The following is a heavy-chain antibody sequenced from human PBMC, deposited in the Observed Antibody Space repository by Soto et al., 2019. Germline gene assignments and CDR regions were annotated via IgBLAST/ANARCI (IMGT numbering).Heavy chain of an antibody. Sequence: EVQLLESGGGLVQPGGSLRLSCAAAGFTFSSYAMSWVRQAPGKGLEWVSAISGSGGSTYYADSVKGRFTISRDNSKNTLYLQMNSLRAEDTAVYYCAKDFWYGSGSYSAYWGQGTLVTVSS. V-gene: IGHV3-23*01. J-gene: IGHJ4*02. D-gene: IGHD3-10*01. CDR1: GFTFSSYA. CDR2: ISGSGGST. CDR3: AKDFWYGSGSYSAY.